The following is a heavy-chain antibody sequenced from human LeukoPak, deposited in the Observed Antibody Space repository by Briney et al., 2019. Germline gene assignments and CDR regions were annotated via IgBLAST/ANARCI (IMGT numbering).Heavy chain of an antibody. CDR1: GGSISSSSYY. V-gene: IGHV4-61*02. J-gene: IGHJ4*02. CDR3: ARLSGRDYYFDY. D-gene: IGHD4/OR15-4a*01. CDR2: MFTTGTI. Sequence: PSETLSLTCTVSGGSISSSSYYWSWIRQPAGKGLEWIGRMFTTGTIDYNPSLKSRVTISLDTSKNQFSLQLSSVTAADTAVYYCARLSGRDYYFDYWGQGTLVTVSS.